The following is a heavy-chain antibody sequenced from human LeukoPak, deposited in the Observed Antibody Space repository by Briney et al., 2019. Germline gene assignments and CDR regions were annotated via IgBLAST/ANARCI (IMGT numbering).Heavy chain of an antibody. CDR2: IYYSGST. Sequence: SETLSLTCTVSGGSISSYYWSWIRQPPGKGPEWIGYIYYSGSTNYNPSLKSRVTISVDTSKNQFSLKLSSVTAADTAVYYCAREGGALGYWGQGTLVTVSS. D-gene: IGHD1-26*01. J-gene: IGHJ4*02. V-gene: IGHV4-59*01. CDR3: AREGGALGY. CDR1: GGSISSYY.